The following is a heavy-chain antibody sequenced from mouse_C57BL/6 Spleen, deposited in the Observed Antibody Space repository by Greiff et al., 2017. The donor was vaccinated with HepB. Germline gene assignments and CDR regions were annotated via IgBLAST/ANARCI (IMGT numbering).Heavy chain of an antibody. Sequence: EVQLVESGGGLVQPKGSLKLSCAASGFSFNTYAMNWVRQAPGKGLEWVARIRSKSNNYATYYADSVKDRFTISRDDSESMLYLQMNNLKTEDTAMYYCVSGGPKAMDYWGQGTSVTVSS. CDR3: VSGGPKAMDY. CDR1: GFSFNTYA. V-gene: IGHV10-1*01. J-gene: IGHJ4*01. CDR2: IRSKSNNYAT. D-gene: IGHD3-3*01.